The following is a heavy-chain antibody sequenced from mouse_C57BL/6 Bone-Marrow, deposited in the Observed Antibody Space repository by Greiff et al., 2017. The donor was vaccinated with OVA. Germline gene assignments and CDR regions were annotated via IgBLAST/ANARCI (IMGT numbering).Heavy chain of an antibody. CDR2: ISGGGGNT. CDR3: ARPSFTTVVARGFAD. V-gene: IGHV5-9*01. D-gene: IGHD1-1*01. J-gene: IGHJ3*01. CDR1: GFTFSSYT. Sequence: EVKLVESGGGLVKPGGSLKLSCAASGFTFSSYTMSWVRQTPEKRLEWVATISGGGGNTYYPDSVKGRFTISRDNAKNTLYLQMSSRRSEDTALYDCARPSFTTVVARGFADWGQGTLVTVSA.